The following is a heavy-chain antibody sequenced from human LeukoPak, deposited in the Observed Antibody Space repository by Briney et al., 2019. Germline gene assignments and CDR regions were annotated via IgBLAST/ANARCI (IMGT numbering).Heavy chain of an antibody. Sequence: SETLSLTCTVSGGSISSYHWTWIRQPPGRELEWIGYISYSGSTNYNPSLKSRVTISVDTSKNQFSLKLSSVTAADTAVYYCARGPQIGYSSSWYLNWGQGTLVTVSS. CDR1: GGSISSYH. CDR2: ISYSGST. V-gene: IGHV4-59*01. CDR3: ARGPQIGYSSSWYLN. J-gene: IGHJ4*02. D-gene: IGHD6-13*01.